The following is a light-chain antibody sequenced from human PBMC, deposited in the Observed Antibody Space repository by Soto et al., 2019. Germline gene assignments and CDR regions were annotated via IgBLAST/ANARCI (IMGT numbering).Light chain of an antibody. V-gene: IGKV1-39*01. CDR3: QQSYSTPRT. CDR1: QSIINY. CDR2: AAS. Sequence: DIQMTPSPSSLSASVGDRVTITCRASQSIINYLNWYQQKPGKAPKLLIYAASSFQSGVPSRFSGSGSGTDFTLTISSLQPEDFATYYCQQSYSTPRTFGQGTKVDIK. J-gene: IGKJ1*01.